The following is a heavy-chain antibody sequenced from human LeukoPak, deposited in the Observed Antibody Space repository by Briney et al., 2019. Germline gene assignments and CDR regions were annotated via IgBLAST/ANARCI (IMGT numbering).Heavy chain of an antibody. CDR2: IIPIFGTA. CDR1: GGTFSSYA. D-gene: IGHD3-22*01. V-gene: IGHV1-69*05. Sequence: GASVKVSCKASGGTFSSYAISWVRQAPGQGLEWMGGIIPIFGTANYAQKFQGRVTITTDESTSTAYMELSSLRSEDTAVYYCAGVLVLHYYDSSGYYFGWFDPWGQGTLVTVSS. J-gene: IGHJ5*02. CDR3: AGVLVLHYYDSSGYYFGWFDP.